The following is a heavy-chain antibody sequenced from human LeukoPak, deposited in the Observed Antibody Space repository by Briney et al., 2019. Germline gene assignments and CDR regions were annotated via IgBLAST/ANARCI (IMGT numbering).Heavy chain of an antibody. Sequence: GGSLRLSCAASGFTFSSYSMNWVRLAPGKGLEWVSSISDSSTYIYYADSVKGRFTISRDNAKNSVYLQMDSLRAEDTAVYHCARDQNFDFWGQGTQVTVSS. CDR2: ISDSSTYI. V-gene: IGHV3-21*01. J-gene: IGHJ4*02. CDR3: ARDQNFDF. CDR1: GFTFSSYS.